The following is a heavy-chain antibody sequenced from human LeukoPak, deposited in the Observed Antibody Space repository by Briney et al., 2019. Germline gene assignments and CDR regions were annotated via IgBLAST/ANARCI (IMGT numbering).Heavy chain of an antibody. Sequence: GGSLRLSCTASGFSFNNYNMNWVRQAPGKGLEGVSYLTLSSSTVYYADSVRGRFTISRDNAKNSLYLQMNSLRAEDTAVYYCAREPTYSSSWYTTCDYWGQGTLVTVSS. CDR1: GFSFNNYN. CDR2: LTLSSSTV. J-gene: IGHJ4*02. V-gene: IGHV3-48*01. CDR3: AREPTYSSSWYTTCDY. D-gene: IGHD6-13*01.